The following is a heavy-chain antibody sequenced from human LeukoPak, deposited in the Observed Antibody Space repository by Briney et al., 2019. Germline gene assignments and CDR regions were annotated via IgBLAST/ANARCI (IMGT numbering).Heavy chain of an antibody. D-gene: IGHD6-19*01. CDR2: ISGSGGST. CDR3: ANPIAVAGTDFQH. CDR1: GFTFSSYA. V-gene: IGHV3-23*01. J-gene: IGHJ1*01. Sequence: GGSLRHSCAASGFTFSSYAMSWVRQAPGKGLEWVSAISGSGGSTYYADSVKGRFTISRDNSKNTLYLQMNSLRAEDTAVYYCANPIAVAGTDFQHWGQGTLVTVSS.